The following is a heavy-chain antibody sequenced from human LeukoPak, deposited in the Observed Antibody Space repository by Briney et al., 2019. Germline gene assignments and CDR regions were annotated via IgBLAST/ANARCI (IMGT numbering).Heavy chain of an antibody. J-gene: IGHJ4*02. V-gene: IGHV4-39*01. CDR1: GGSLSSSSYY. Sequence: SETLSLTCTASGGSLSSSSYYWGWVRQPPGTGLEWIGSIYYSGSTYYNPSLKSRVTISVDTSKNQFSLKLSSVTAADTAVYYCQAGGYDFWSGYPYNFDYWGQGTLVTVSS. CDR2: IYYSGST. CDR3: QAGGYDFWSGYPYNFDY. D-gene: IGHD3-3*01.